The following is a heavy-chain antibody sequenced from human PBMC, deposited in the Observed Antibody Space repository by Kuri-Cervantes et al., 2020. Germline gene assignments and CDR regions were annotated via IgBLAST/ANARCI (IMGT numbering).Heavy chain of an antibody. CDR3: ATLKVGYYYMDV. CDR1: GYSISSGYY. CDR2: INHSGST. J-gene: IGHJ6*03. V-gene: IGHV4-38-2*01. D-gene: IGHD1-26*01. Sequence: ESLKISCAVSGYSISSGYYWGWIRQPPGKGLEWIGEINHSGSTNYNPSLKSRVTISIDTSKNHFSLKLSSVTAADTAVYYCATLKVGYYYMDVWGKGTTVTVSS.